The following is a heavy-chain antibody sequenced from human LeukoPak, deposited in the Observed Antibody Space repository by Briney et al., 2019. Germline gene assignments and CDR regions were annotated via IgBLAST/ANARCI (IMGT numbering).Heavy chain of an antibody. Sequence: SETLSLTCAVSGGSISNYYCSWIRQPPGKGLEWLGYIHYSGYTNYNPSLKSRVTISVDTSKNQFSLNLSSVTAADTAVYYCARHWGSDWYFDLWGRGTPVTVSS. CDR2: IHYSGYT. CDR3: ARHWGSDWYFDL. CDR1: GGSISNYY. J-gene: IGHJ2*01. V-gene: IGHV4-59*01. D-gene: IGHD7-27*01.